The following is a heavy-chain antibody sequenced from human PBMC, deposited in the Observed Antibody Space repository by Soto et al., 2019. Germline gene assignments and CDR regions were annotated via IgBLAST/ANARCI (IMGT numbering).Heavy chain of an antibody. J-gene: IGHJ4*01. D-gene: IGHD1-1*01. CDR3: AIYSDGPGSDYSVHWSTGTQVTVY. CDR2: ISPYNGNT. CDR1: GYIFISYG. V-gene: IGHV1-18*01. Sequence: SVKLSCKTSGYIFISYGISWVRQAPGQGLEWMGRISPYNGNTNYAQNLQGRVTMTTDTSTSTAYMELRSLRSDDTAVYYCAIYSDGPGSDYSVHWSTGTQVTVYW.